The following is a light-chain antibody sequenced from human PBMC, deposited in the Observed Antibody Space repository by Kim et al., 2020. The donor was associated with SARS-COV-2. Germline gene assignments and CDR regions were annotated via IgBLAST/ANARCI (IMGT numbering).Light chain of an antibody. CDR2: DAS. CDR3: QQRSSWPPT. V-gene: IGKV3-11*01. CDR1: RSIGNS. Sequence: LSPGERATLSCRARRSIGNSLAWYQQIPGQAPRLLIYDASNGATDIPARFSASGSGTDFTLTISSLEPEDFAVYFCQQRSSWPPTFGQGARLEIK. J-gene: IGKJ5*01.